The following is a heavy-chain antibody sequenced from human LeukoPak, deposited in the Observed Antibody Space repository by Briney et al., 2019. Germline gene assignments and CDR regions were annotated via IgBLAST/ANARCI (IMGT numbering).Heavy chain of an antibody. V-gene: IGHV1-69*04. CDR1: GGTFSSYA. CDR2: IIPIFGIA. CDR3: ARVHGSRLRSGYLDFDY. D-gene: IGHD3-3*01. Sequence: SVKVSCKASGGTFSSYAISWVRQAPGQGLEWMGRIIPIFGIANYAQKFQGRVTITADKSTSTAYMELSSLRSEDTAAYYCARVHGSRLRSGYLDFDYWGQGTLVTVSS. J-gene: IGHJ4*02.